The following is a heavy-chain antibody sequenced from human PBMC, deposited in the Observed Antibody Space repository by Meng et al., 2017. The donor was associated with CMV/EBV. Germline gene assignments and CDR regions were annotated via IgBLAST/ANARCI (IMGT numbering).Heavy chain of an antibody. J-gene: IGHJ3*01. D-gene: IGHD3-10*01. CDR3: ARDLITLVRGAVSNAFDV. CDR1: GYTFTSYD. Sequence: ASVKVSCKASGYTFTSYDINWVRQATGQGLEWMGWMNPNSGNTGYAQKFQGRVTMTRNTSVNTAYMELSSLSSDDTAVYYCARDLITLVRGAVSNAFDVWGQGTVVTVSS. V-gene: IGHV1-8*01. CDR2: MNPNSGNT.